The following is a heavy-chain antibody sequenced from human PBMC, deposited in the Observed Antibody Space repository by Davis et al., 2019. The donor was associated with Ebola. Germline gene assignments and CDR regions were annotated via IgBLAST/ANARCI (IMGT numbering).Heavy chain of an antibody. CDR2: TYYNSKWFN. D-gene: IGHD5-12*01. J-gene: IGHJ4*02. V-gene: IGHV6-1*01. CDR3: ARGWLRSAFDQ. CDR1: GDSVSSNSGGA. Sequence: LRLSCAISGDSVSSNSGGAWNWLRQSPSRGLEWLGRTYYNSKWFNDYAVSVKSRITINPDTSKNQFSLQLNSVTPEDTAVYFCARGWLRSAFDQWGQGTLVTVSS.